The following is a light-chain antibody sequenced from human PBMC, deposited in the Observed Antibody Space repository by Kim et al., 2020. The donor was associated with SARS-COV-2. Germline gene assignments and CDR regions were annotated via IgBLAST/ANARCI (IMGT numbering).Light chain of an antibody. CDR2: DVS. CDR3: SSYTSSSTVV. V-gene: IGLV2-14*04. Sequence: GHSRTIACTGTSSVVGGYKYVSWYQRHPGKAPKLRFYDVSKRPSGVSNRFSVSKSGNTASLTISGLQAEDEADYYCSSYTSSSTVVFGEGTQLTVL. CDR1: SSVVGGYKY. J-gene: IGLJ2*01.